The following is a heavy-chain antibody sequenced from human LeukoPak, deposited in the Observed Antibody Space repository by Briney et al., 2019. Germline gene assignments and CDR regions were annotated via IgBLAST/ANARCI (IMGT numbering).Heavy chain of an antibody. J-gene: IGHJ4*02. CDR3: AKDIQCTY. V-gene: IGHV3-23*01. D-gene: IGHD2-21*01. CDR1: GFTFGTFSSYA. Sequence: GGSLRLSCAASGFTFGTFSSYAMSWVRQAPGKGLEWVSLISGSGGNTYYADSVKGRFTISRDNSKNTLYLQMNSLRAEDTAVYHCAKDIQCTYWGQGTLVTVSS. CDR2: ISGSGGNT.